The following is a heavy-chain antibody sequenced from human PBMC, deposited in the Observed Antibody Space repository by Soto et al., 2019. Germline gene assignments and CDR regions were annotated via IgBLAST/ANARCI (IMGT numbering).Heavy chain of an antibody. J-gene: IGHJ6*03. CDR2: VYRGGST. D-gene: IGHD2-2*01. V-gene: IGHV4-59*01. Sequence: SETLSLTCTVSGGSISSYHWTWIRQPPGKGLEWLGDVYRGGSTNYNPSLRSRLTMSVDTSNNQFSLRLSSVTAADTAVYYCAKEMGFCTTTSCHAGPLYYYMDVWGKGTTDTVSS. CDR1: GGSISSYH. CDR3: AKEMGFCTTTSCHAGPLYYYMDV.